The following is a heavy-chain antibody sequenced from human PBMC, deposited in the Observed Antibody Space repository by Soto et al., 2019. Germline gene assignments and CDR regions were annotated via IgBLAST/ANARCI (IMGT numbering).Heavy chain of an antibody. Sequence: TLSLTCAVSGGSISSGGYSWSWIRQPPGKGLEWIGYIYQSGSTYYNPSLKSRVTISVDRSRNQFSLKLSSVTAADTAVYFCARQVYGDYLGGNWFDPWGQGALVTVSS. CDR1: GGSISSGGYS. J-gene: IGHJ5*02. D-gene: IGHD4-17*01. CDR3: ARQVYGDYLGGNWFDP. V-gene: IGHV4-30-2*01. CDR2: IYQSGST.